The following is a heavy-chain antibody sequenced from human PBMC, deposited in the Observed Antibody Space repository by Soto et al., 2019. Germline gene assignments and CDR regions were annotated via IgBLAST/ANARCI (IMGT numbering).Heavy chain of an antibody. CDR1: GSSFTSYW. Sequence: GESLKSSCKGSGSSFTSYWISLERQINGTVLEWMGRIDPSDSYNNYRPSFPGHVTISADKSIRTAYLQWSSLKASETAMYYCARDPGYSSRRTADLAMDVWGQGTTVTVCS. J-gene: IGHJ6*02. CDR3: ARDPGYSSRRTADLAMDV. D-gene: IGHD6-13*01. CDR2: IDPSDSYN. V-gene: IGHV5-10-1*01.